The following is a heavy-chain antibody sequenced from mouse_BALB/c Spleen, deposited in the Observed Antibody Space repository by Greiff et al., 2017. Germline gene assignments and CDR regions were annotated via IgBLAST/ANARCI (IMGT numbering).Heavy chain of an antibody. Sequence: VQLQQSGPQLVRPGASVKISCKASGYSFTSYWMHWVKQRPGQGLEWIGMIDPSDSETRLNQKFKDKATLTVDKSSSTAYMQLSSPTSEDSAVYYCARGGDLSWFAYWGQGTLVTVSA. CDR3: ARGGDLSWFAY. J-gene: IGHJ3*01. D-gene: IGHD3-3*01. CDR2: IDPSDSET. CDR1: GYSFTSYW. V-gene: IGHV1S127*01.